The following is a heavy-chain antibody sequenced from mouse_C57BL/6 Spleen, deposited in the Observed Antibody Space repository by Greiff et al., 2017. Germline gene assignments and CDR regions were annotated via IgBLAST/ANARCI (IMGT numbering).Heavy chain of an antibody. CDR2: INYDGSST. Sequence: EVNLVESEGGLVQPGSSMKLSCTASGFTFSDYYMAWVRQVPEKGLEWVANINYDGSSTYYLDSLKSRFIISRDNAKNILYLQKSSLKSEDTATYYCARKLGDYAMDYWGQGTSVTVSS. CDR1: GFTFSDYY. V-gene: IGHV5-16*01. J-gene: IGHJ4*01. D-gene: IGHD4-1*01. CDR3: ARKLGDYAMDY.